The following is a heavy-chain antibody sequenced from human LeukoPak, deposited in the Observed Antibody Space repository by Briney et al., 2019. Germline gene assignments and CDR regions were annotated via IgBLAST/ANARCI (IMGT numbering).Heavy chain of an antibody. CDR1: GYSISSGY. J-gene: IGHJ5*02. CDR3: ARDPAMTFNWFDP. Sequence: SETLSLTCGVSGYSISSGYWAWIRQPPGKGLEWIASIYHSGTTYSNPSLQRRVTLSVDTSRNQFSLKLSAVAAADTAVYYGARDPAMTFNWFDPWGQGTLVIVSS. V-gene: IGHV4-38-2*02. D-gene: IGHD2-21*02. CDR2: IYHSGTT.